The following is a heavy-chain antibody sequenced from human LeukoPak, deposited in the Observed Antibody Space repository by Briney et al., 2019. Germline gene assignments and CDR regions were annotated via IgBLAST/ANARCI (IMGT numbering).Heavy chain of an antibody. CDR2: INQEGSEK. CDR3: ARERDGRFFDY. CDR1: GLTFRSFW. Sequence: GGSLRLSCEVSGLTFRSFWMSWVRQAPGKGLEWVANINQEGSEKYFVDSVRGRFTISRDNAKSSLHLQMNTLTAEDTAVYYCARERDGRFFDYWGQGALVTVSS. J-gene: IGHJ4*02. D-gene: IGHD5-24*01. V-gene: IGHV3-7*01.